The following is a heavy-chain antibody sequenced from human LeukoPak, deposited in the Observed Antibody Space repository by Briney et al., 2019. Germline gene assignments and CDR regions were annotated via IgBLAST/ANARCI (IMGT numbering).Heavy chain of an antibody. CDR3: ARDWAF. J-gene: IGHJ4*02. CDR2: IYRGGDT. CDR1: VFTVSSNY. D-gene: IGHD3-16*01. V-gene: IGHV3-53*01. Sequence: GGSLRLSCAASVFTVSSNYMTWVRQAPGKGLEWVSVIYRGGDTDYADSVKGRFTISRDNSKNTLYLQMNSLRVEDTAVYYCARDWAFWGQGTLVTVSS.